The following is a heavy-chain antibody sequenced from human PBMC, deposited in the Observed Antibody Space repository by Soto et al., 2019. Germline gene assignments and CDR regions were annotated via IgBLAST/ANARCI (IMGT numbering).Heavy chain of an antibody. Sequence: QVQLVESGGGVVQPGRSLRLSCAASGFTFSSCGMHWVRQAPGKGLEWVAVIWYDGSNKYYADSVKGRFTISRDNSKNTLYLQMNSLRAEDTAVYYCARDGRIEDYGDYERWGQGTLVTVSS. CDR2: IWYDGSNK. V-gene: IGHV3-33*01. CDR1: GFTFSSCG. CDR3: ARDGRIEDYGDYER. J-gene: IGHJ4*02. D-gene: IGHD4-17*01.